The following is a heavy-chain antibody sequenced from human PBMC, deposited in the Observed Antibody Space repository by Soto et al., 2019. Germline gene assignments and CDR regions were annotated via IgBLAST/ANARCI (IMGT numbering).Heavy chain of an antibody. D-gene: IGHD6-13*01. Sequence: QVQLVQSGAEVKKPGSSVKVSCKASGGTFSSYAISWVRQAPGQGLEWMGGIIPIFGTANYAQKFQGRVTITADASTSTAYMELSSLRSEDTAVYYCAGAYSSSWPTEKDAFDIWGQGTMVTVSS. CDR1: GGTFSSYA. V-gene: IGHV1-69*12. CDR3: AGAYSSSWPTEKDAFDI. J-gene: IGHJ3*02. CDR2: IIPIFGTA.